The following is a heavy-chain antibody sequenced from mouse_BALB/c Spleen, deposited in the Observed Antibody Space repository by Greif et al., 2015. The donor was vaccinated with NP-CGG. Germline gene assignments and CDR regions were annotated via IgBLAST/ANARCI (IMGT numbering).Heavy chain of an antibody. D-gene: IGHD2-14*01. CDR2: IDPSDSYT. CDR3: TRGNYRYSYAMDY. CDR1: GYTFTSYW. J-gene: IGHJ4*01. V-gene: IGHV1S127*01. Sequence: QVQLQQSGAELVKPGASVEMSCKASGYTFTSYWMHWVKQRPGQGLEWIGVIDPSDSYTSYNQKFKGKATLTVDTSSSTAYMQLSSLTSEDSAVYYCTRGNYRYSYAMDYWGQGTSVTVSS.